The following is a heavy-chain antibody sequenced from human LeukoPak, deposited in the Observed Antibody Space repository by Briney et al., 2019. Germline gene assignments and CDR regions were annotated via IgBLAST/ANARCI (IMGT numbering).Heavy chain of an antibody. Sequence: GESLKISCKGSGYSFTSYWIGWVRQMPGKGLEWMGIIYPGDSDTRYSPSFQGQVTISADKSISTAYLQWSSLKASDTAMYYCASQNYYGSGSYYSDAFDIWGQGTMVTVSS. D-gene: IGHD3-10*01. CDR3: ASQNYYGSGSYYSDAFDI. CDR1: GYSFTSYW. CDR2: IYPGDSDT. J-gene: IGHJ3*02. V-gene: IGHV5-51*01.